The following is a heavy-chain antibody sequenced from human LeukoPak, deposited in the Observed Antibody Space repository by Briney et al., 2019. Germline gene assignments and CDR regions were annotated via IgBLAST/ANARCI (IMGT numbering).Heavy chain of an antibody. V-gene: IGHV3-7*01. J-gene: IGHJ4*02. D-gene: IGHD6-6*01. CDR2: IKQDGSQR. CDR3: ARRGGSSSRRSPIDY. Sequence: GGSLRLSCTASGFTFSDYWMTWVRQAPGKGPEWVANIKQDGSQRYYVDSVRGRFTISRDNAKNSLFLQMNGLRAEDTAMYYCARRGGSSSRRSPIDYWGQGTLVTVSS. CDR1: GFTFSDYW.